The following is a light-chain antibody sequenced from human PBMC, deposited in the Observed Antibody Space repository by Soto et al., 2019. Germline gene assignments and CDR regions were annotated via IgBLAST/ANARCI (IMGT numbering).Light chain of an antibody. V-gene: IGKV1-9*01. CDR2: AAS. CDR1: QAISSS. J-gene: IGKJ2*01. CDR3: QHLNDYRYT. Sequence: DIQLTQSPSFLSASVGDRVTITCRASQAISSSLAWYQHNPGKAPKLLIYAASTLQNGVPSSFSGSGSETECTLTISSLPPEDFATYYCQHLNDYRYTFGQGTKVEIK.